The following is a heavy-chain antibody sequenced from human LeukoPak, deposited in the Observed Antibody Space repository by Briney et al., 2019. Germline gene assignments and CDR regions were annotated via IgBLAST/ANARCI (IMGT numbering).Heavy chain of an antibody. J-gene: IGHJ4*02. CDR1: ELSFGNYA. CDR3: AKKMGTGNFCFDY. CDR2: ITSSGSGT. D-gene: IGHD3-10*01. Sequence: GGSLRLSCAASELSFGNYAMSWVRQAPGKGLQWVSAITSSGSGTYYADSVKGRFTISRDNSKNTLYLQMNSLRAEDTAVYYGAKKMGTGNFCFDYWGQGTLVTASS. V-gene: IGHV3-23*01.